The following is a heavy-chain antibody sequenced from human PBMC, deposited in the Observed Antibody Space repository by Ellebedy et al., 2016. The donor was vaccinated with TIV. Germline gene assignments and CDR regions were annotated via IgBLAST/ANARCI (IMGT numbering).Heavy chain of an antibody. CDR1: GDSVSGDSVSSYY. D-gene: IGHD4-17*01. J-gene: IGHJ3*02. CDR2: IYYSGST. CDR3: ARDRGTTVTADALDI. Sequence: SETLSLTCTVSGDSVSGDSVSSYYWSWIRQSPVKGLEWIGYIYYSGSTSYNPSLKSRVTISVDTSKNQFSLKLSAGTAADTAVYYCARDRGTTVTADALDIWGQGTLVTVSS. V-gene: IGHV4-61*01.